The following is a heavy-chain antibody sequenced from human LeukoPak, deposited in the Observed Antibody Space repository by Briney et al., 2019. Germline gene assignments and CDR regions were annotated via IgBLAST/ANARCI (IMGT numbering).Heavy chain of an antibody. D-gene: IGHD6-19*01. V-gene: IGHV4-39*01. Sequence: SETLSLTCTVSGDSISSSSYYWGWIRQPPGKGLEWIGSIYYSGSTYYNPSLKSRVTISVDTSKNQFSLKLSSVTAADTAVYYRARPYRSGWYGGFDYWGQGTLVTVSS. J-gene: IGHJ4*02. CDR3: ARPYRSGWYGGFDY. CDR1: GDSISSSSYY. CDR2: IYYSGST.